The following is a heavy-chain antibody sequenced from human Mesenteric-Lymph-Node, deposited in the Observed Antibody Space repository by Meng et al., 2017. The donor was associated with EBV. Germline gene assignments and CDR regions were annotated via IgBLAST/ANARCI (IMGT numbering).Heavy chain of an antibody. V-gene: IGHV2-5*02. D-gene: IGHD3-3*01. Sequence: QRTWKESGPTLVIPTTTLPLTCTFSGFSPSTSGVGVGWIRQPPGKALEWLGFIYWDDDKRYSPSLKSRLTITKDTSKKQVVLSLTNMDAVDTATYYCVYGPIFGVWGQGTLVTVSS. CDR2: IYWDDDK. CDR3: VYGPIFGV. J-gene: IGHJ4*02. CDR1: GFSPSTSGVG.